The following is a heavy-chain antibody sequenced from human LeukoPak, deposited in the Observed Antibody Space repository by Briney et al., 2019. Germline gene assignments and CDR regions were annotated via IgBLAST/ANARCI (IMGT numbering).Heavy chain of an antibody. CDR2: ISYDGSNK. CDR1: GFTFSSYA. Sequence: GRSLRLSCAASGFTFSSYAMHWVRQAPGKGLEWVAVISYDGSNKYYADSVKGRFTISRDNSKNTLYLQMNSLRAEDSAVYYCAKELYHHGLFDWLFDYWGQGTLVTVSS. V-gene: IGHV3-30*04. CDR3: AKELYHHGLFDWLFDY. J-gene: IGHJ4*02. D-gene: IGHD3-9*01.